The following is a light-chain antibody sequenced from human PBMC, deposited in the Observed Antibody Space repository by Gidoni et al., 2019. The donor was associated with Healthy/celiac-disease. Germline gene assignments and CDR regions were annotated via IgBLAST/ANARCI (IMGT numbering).Light chain of an antibody. J-gene: IGKJ1*01. V-gene: IGKV1-NL1*01. CDR2: AAS. CDR1: QGISNS. CDR3: QHYYSTPRT. Sequence: EIQMSQSPSALSAAVGDRVTITCRAGQGISNSLAWYQQTPGKAPKLLLYAASRLESGAPSRFSGSASGTDYPLTISRLQPEDFATYYCQHYYSTPRTFGQGTKVEIK.